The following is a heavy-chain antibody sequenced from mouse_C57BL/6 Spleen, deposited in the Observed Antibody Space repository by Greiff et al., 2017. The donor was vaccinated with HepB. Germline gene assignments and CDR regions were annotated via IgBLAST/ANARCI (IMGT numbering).Heavy chain of an antibody. CDR3: VRPYYDYDDYAMDY. Sequence: EVQVVESGGGLVQPKGSLKLSCAASGFSFNTYAMNWVRQAPGKGLEWVARIRSKSNNYATYYADSVKDRFTISRDDSESMLNLQMNNLKTEDTAMYYCVRPYYDYDDYAMDYWGQGTSVTVSS. J-gene: IGHJ4*01. D-gene: IGHD2-4*01. CDR1: GFSFNTYA. CDR2: IRSKSNNYAT. V-gene: IGHV10-1*01.